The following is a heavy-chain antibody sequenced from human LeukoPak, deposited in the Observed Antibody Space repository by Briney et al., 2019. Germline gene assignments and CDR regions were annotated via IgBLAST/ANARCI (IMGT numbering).Heavy chain of an antibody. J-gene: IGHJ4*02. D-gene: IGHD6-6*01. Sequence: KPSETPSLTCAVYGGSFSGYYWGGIRQPPRKGPGWIGEINHSGSTNYNPSLKSRVTISVDTSKNQFSLKLSSVTAADTTVYYCARGEQLVAVFDYWGQGTLVTVSS. CDR2: INHSGST. CDR3: ARGEQLVAVFDY. V-gene: IGHV4-34*01. CDR1: GGSFSGYY.